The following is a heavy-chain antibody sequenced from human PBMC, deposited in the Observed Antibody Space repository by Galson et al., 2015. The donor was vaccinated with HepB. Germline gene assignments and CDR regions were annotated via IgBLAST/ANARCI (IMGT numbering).Heavy chain of an antibody. CDR1: GFTFSNAW. D-gene: IGHD6-13*01. Sequence: SLRLSCAASGFTFSNAWMSWVRQAPGKGLEWVGRIKSKTDGGTTDYAAPVKGRFTISRDDSKNTLYLQMNSLKTEDTAVYYCTTDGGTQQLVWGPRGDAFDIWGQGTMVTVSS. V-gene: IGHV3-15*01. J-gene: IGHJ3*02. CDR2: IKSKTDGGTT. CDR3: TTDGGTQQLVWGPRGDAFDI.